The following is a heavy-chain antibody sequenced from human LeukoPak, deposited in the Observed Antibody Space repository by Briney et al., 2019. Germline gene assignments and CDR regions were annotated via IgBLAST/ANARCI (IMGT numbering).Heavy chain of an antibody. J-gene: IGHJ4*02. CDR3: ARGYRYYFDY. V-gene: IGHV6-1*01. D-gene: IGHD1-1*01. CDR2: TYYTSKWYN. CDR1: GDSVSSNSAT. Sequence: PQTLSLTCDLSGDSVSSNSATWHWIRQSPSRGLEWLGRTYYTSKWYNDYAVFVKSPITINPDTSKNQFSLQLNSVTPEDTAVYYCARGYRYYFDYWGQGTLVTVSS.